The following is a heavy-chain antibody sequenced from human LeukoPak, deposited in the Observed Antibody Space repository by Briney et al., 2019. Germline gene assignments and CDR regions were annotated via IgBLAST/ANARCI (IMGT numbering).Heavy chain of an antibody. D-gene: IGHD3-22*01. Sequence: PGGSLRLSCAASGFTFDDYAMHWVRQAPGKGLEWVSGISWNSGSIGYADSVKGRFTISRDNAKNSLYLQMNSLRAEDTAVYYCAKDRILDDSSGYYSNYLDYWGQGTLVTVSS. CDR1: GFTFDDYA. CDR3: AKDRILDDSSGYYSNYLDY. CDR2: ISWNSGSI. J-gene: IGHJ4*02. V-gene: IGHV3-9*01.